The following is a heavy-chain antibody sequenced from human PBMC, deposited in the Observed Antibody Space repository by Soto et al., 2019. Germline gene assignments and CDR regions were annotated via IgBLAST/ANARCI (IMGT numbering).Heavy chain of an antibody. V-gene: IGHV1-69*08. J-gene: IGHJ4*02. CDR2: IIPILGIA. CDR1: GGTFSSYT. D-gene: IGHD3-22*01. CDR3: ARDFGDSSGYFDY. Sequence: QVQLVQSGAEVKKPGSSVKVSCKASGGTFSSYTISWVRQAPGQGLEWMGRIIPILGIANYAQKFQGRVTITADKSTSTAYMELSSLRSEDTAVYYCARDFGDSSGYFDYWGQGTLVTVSS.